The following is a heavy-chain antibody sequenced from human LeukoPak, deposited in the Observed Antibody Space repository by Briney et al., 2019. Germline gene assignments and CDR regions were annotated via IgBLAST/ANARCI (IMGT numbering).Heavy chain of an antibody. CDR2: IYYSGST. CDR3: ARLMAMGGSYHFDI. J-gene: IGHJ3*02. Sequence: PSETLSLTCTVSGGSISSYYWSWIRQPPGKGLEWIGYIYYSGSTNYNPSLKSRVTISVDTSKNQFSLKLSSVTAADTAVYYCARLMAMGGSYHFDIWGQGTMVTVSS. V-gene: IGHV4-59*08. D-gene: IGHD1-26*01. CDR1: GGSISSYY.